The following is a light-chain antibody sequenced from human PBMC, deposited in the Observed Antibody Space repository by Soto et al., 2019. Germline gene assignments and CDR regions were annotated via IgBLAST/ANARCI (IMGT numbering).Light chain of an antibody. CDR2: DVT. Sequence: QSALTQPASVSGSPGQSVTISCTGTSTDVGGYNYVSWYQQHPGKAPKLLIYDVTTRPSGVSSRFSGSKSGNTASLTISGLQTEDEAEYYCTSYTSVSTVVFGGGTKVTVL. V-gene: IGLV2-14*01. CDR1: STDVGGYNY. J-gene: IGLJ3*02. CDR3: TSYTSVSTVV.